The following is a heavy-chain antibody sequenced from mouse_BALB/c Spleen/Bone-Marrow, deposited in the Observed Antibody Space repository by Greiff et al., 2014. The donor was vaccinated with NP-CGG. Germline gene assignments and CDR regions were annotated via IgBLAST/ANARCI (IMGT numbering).Heavy chain of an antibody. V-gene: IGHV14-3*02. D-gene: IGHD1-1*01. CDR3: ARSYGSSPFDY. CDR2: IDPANGNT. Sequence: EVKLVESGAELVKPGASVKLSCTASGFNIKDTYMHRVKQRPEQGLEWIGRIDPANGNTKYDPKFQGKATITADTSSNTAYLQLSSLTSEDTAVYYCARSYGSSPFDYWGQGTTLTVSS. J-gene: IGHJ2*01. CDR1: GFNIKDTY.